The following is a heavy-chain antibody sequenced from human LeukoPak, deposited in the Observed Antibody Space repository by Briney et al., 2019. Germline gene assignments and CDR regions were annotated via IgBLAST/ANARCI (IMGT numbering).Heavy chain of an antibody. CDR3: ARFRGSAKGDY. J-gene: IGHJ4*02. D-gene: IGHD3-10*01. CDR2: LYYSGSN. Sequence: PSETLSLTCTVSGDSISSYYWSWIRQPPGKGLEWIGYLYYSGSNNYNPSLKSRVTISVDMSKNQFSLKLSSVTAADTAVCYCARFRGSAKGDYWGQGTLVTVSS. CDR1: GDSISSYY. V-gene: IGHV4-59*01.